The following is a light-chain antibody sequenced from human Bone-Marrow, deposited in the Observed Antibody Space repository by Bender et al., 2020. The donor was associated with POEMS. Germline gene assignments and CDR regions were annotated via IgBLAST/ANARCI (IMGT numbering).Light chain of an antibody. Sequence: QSALTQPASVSGSPGQSITISCTATSSDVGSFNLFSWYQQHPGKAPNLIIFELNKRPSGVSDRFSGSRSGNTASVTIAGLQTEDEADYYCSSYAGGTRVFGGGTKLTVL. J-gene: IGLJ3*02. V-gene: IGLV2-23*02. CDR2: ELN. CDR3: SSYAGGTRV. CDR1: SSDVGSFNL.